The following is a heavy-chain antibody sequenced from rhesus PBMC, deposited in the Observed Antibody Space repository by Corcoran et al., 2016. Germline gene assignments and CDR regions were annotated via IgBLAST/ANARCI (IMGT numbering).Heavy chain of an antibody. CDR1: GFSLSTSGMG. CDR2: ISWDDDK. Sequence: QVTLKESGPALVKPTQTLTLTCTFSGFSLSTSGMGVGWIRQPPGKALEWLAVISWDDDKYYSTSRKSRLTISKDTSKNQVALTVTNMDPVDTATYYCARLYGSSGYVDYWGQGVLVTVSS. J-gene: IGHJ4*01. CDR3: ARLYGSSGYVDY. V-gene: IGHV2S1*01. D-gene: IGHD4-4*01.